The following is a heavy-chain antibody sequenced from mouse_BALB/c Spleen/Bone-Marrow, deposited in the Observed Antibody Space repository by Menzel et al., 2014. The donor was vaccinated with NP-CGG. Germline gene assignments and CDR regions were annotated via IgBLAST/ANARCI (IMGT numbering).Heavy chain of an antibody. CDR2: ILPGSGNT. V-gene: IGHV1-9*01. CDR1: GYTFSSYW. CDR3: TRQGFAC. J-gene: IGHJ3*01. Sequence: VQGVESGPELMKPGASVKISCKATGYTFSSYWIEWVKQRPGHGLEWIGEILPGSGNTHYNEKFKGEATFTADTSSNTAYMQLSSLTSEDSAVYYCTRQGFACWGQGTLVTVSA.